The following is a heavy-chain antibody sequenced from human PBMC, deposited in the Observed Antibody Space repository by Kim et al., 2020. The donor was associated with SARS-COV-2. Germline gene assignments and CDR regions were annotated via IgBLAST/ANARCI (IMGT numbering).Heavy chain of an antibody. D-gene: IGHD3-22*01. CDR1: GFTFDDYA. CDR2: ISWNSASI. V-gene: IGHV3-9*01. J-gene: IGHJ4*02. CDR3: TKDSHHETSGYSFFDY. Sequence: GGSLRLSCAAAGFTFDDYAMHWVRQAPGRGLEWVAGISWNSASIGYADSVKGRFTISRDNAKSSLYLQMNSLKADDTALYYCTKDSHHETSGYSFFDYWGQGSLVTVSS.